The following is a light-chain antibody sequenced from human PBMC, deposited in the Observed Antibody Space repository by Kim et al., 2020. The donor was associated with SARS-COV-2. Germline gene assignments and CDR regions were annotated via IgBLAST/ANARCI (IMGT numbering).Light chain of an antibody. V-gene: IGKV3-20*01. Sequence: EIVLTQSPAILSLSPGERATLSCRSTESVPRDYLAWYQQMPGQAPRLLIYGASRRSTGIPDRFSGGGSETDFTLTITRLEPEDFAVYYCQQDGRSPITFGQGTRLEIK. CDR3: QQDGRSPIT. CDR2: GAS. CDR1: ESVPRDY. J-gene: IGKJ5*01.